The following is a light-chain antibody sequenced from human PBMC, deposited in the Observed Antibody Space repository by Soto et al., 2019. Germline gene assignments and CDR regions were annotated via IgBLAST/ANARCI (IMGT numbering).Light chain of an antibody. J-gene: IGLJ1*01. CDR3: TSDGQSSTYV. CDR1: SSDVGYYNY. CDR2: EDG. V-gene: IGLV2-14*01. Sequence: QSVLTQPASVSGSPGQTVTISCTGTSSDVGYYNYVSWYQQHPGKAPKLMIYEDGNRPSGVAIRFSGSKSGTAASLTISGLPADDGADYYRTSDGQSSTYVFGTGTKLTVL.